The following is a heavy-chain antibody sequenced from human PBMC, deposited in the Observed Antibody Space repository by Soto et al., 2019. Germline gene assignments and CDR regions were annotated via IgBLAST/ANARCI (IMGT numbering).Heavy chain of an antibody. CDR2: IIPIFGTA. CDR1: GGTFSSYT. D-gene: IGHD6-13*01. CDR3: ARDTSPGYSTRRTWFDP. J-gene: IGHJ5*02. V-gene: IGHV1-69*01. Sequence: QVQLVQSGTEVKKPGSSVKVSCKASGGTFSSYTISWVRQAPGQGLEWMGGIIPIFGTANYAQKFQGRVTITADESTSTAYMELGRLRSEDTAVYYCARDTSPGYSTRRTWFDPWGQGTLVTVSS.